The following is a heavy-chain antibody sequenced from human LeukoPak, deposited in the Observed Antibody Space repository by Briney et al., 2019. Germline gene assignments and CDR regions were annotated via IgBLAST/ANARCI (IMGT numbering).Heavy chain of an antibody. CDR3: AKDPTPSWELGYAFDI. CDR2: ISWNSGSI. J-gene: IGHJ3*02. D-gene: IGHD1-26*01. V-gene: IGHV3-9*01. CDR1: GFTFDDYA. Sequence: PGGSLRLSCAASGFTFDDYAMHWVRQAPGKGLEWVSGISWNSGSIGYADSVKGRFTISRDNAKNSLYLQMNSLRAEDTALYYCAKDPTPSWELGYAFDIWGQGTMVTVSS.